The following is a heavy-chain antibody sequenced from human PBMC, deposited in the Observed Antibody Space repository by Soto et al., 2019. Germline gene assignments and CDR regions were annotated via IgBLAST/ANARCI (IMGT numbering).Heavy chain of an antibody. Sequence: GGSLRLSCAGSGFTFSDYYMSWIRQAPGQGLEWVSYMSSSGVTVFYADSVKGRFTISRDNAKNSLYLQMYSLRAEDSAVYYCARNTISAAGADYYGLDVWGQGTTLTVSS. CDR2: MSSSGVTV. CDR1: GFTFSDYY. V-gene: IGHV3-11*01. CDR3: ARNTISAAGADYYGLDV. J-gene: IGHJ6*02. D-gene: IGHD6-13*01.